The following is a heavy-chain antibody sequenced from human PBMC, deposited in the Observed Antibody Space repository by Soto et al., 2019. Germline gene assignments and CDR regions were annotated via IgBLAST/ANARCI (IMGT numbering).Heavy chain of an antibody. CDR1: GFIFGDYA. V-gene: IGHV3-49*03. CDR3: SRLVRYCSGGSCYRSPYFDY. J-gene: IGHJ4*02. Sequence: GGSLRLSCTASGFIFGDYAMSWFRQAPGKGLEWVGFIRSKAYGGTTEYAASVKGRFTISRDDSKSIAYLQMNSLKTEDTALYYCSRLVRYCSGGSCYRSPYFDYWGQGALVTVSS. D-gene: IGHD2-15*01. CDR2: IRSKAYGGTT.